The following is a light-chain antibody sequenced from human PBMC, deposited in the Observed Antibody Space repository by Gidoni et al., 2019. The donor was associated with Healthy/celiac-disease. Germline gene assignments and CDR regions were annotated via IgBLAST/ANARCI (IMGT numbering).Light chain of an antibody. Sequence: DIQMTQSPSSLSASVRDRVTITCRASQSISSYLNWYQQKPGKAPKLLIYATSILQSGVPSRFSGSGSGTDFTLTISSLQPEDFATYYCQQSYSTPLTFGGGTKVEIK. V-gene: IGKV1-39*01. CDR2: ATS. CDR3: QQSYSTPLT. J-gene: IGKJ4*01. CDR1: QSISSY.